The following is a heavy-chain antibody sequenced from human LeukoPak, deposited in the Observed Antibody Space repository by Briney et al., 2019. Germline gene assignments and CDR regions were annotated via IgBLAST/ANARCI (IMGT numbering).Heavy chain of an antibody. CDR1: GGSISSSSYY. Sequence: SETLSLTCTVSGGSISSSSYYWGWIRQPPGKGLEWIGSIYYSGSTYYNPSLKSRVTISVETSKNQFSLKLSSVTAADTAVYYCARHEFVGATVFDYWGQGTLVTVSS. D-gene: IGHD1-26*01. CDR3: ARHEFVGATVFDY. CDR2: IYYSGST. V-gene: IGHV4-39*01. J-gene: IGHJ4*02.